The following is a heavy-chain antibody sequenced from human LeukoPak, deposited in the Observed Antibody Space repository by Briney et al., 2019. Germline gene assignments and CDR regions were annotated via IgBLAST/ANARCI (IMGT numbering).Heavy chain of an antibody. D-gene: IGHD3-10*01. CDR1: GYTFSGFY. Sequence: ASVKVSCKASGYTFSGFYIHWVRQAPGQGLEWMGWINPNSGGTNYAQKFQGRVTMTRDTSISTAYMELRSLRSDDTAVYYCARSGGSYGSGAYFYYMDVWGKGTTVTISS. V-gene: IGHV1-2*02. CDR2: INPNSGGT. J-gene: IGHJ6*03. CDR3: ARSGGSYGSGAYFYYMDV.